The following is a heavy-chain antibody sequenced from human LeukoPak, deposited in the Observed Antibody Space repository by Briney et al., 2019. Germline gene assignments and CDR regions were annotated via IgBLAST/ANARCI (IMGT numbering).Heavy chain of an antibody. CDR3: ARAQVGAPTDL. V-gene: IGHV3-74*01. Sequence: GGSLRLSCAASGFPFSSYAMYWVRQAPGKGLVWVARIHGDGDNISYADSVRGRFTISRDNAKDTLYLHMNSLRPENTAVYYCARAQVGAPTDLWGQGTLVTVSS. CDR1: GFPFSSYA. D-gene: IGHD1-26*01. CDR2: IHGDGDNI. J-gene: IGHJ5*02.